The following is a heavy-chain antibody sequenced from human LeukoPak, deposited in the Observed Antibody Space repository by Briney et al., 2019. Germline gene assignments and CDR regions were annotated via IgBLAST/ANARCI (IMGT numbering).Heavy chain of an antibody. V-gene: IGHV4-59*08. CDR1: GGSISSYY. J-gene: IGHJ4*02. CDR3: ARLVGIRQLVFFDY. CDR2: IYYSGST. D-gene: IGHD6-13*01. Sequence: SETLSLTCAVSGGSISSYYWSWIRQPPGKGLEWIGYIYYSGSTNYNPSLKSRVTVSVDTSKNQFSLKLSSVTAADTAVYYCARLVGIRQLVFFDYWGQGTLVTVSS.